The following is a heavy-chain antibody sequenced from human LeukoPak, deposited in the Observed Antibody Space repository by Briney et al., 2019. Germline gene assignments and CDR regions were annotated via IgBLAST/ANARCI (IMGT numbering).Heavy chain of an antibody. V-gene: IGHV1-46*01. CDR3: ARDDCGGDCYSVY. CDR2: INPSGGST. D-gene: IGHD2-21*02. Sequence: ASVKVSCKASGYTFTSYFMHWVRQAPGQGLEWMGIINPSGGSTSYAQKFQGRVTMTRDTSTSTVYMELSSLRSDDTAVYYCARDDCGGDCYSVYWGQGTLVTVSS. CDR1: GYTFTSYF. J-gene: IGHJ4*02.